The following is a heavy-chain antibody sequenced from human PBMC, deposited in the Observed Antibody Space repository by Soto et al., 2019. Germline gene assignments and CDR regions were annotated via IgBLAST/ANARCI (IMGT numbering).Heavy chain of an antibody. CDR2: IYYSGST. Sequence: SETLSLTCTVSGGSISSYYWSWIRQPPGKGLEWIGYIYYSGSTNYNPSLKSRVTISVDTSKNQFSLKLSSVTAADTAVYYCARDGGAASSSWYGWFDPWGQGTLVTVSS. D-gene: IGHD6-13*01. J-gene: IGHJ5*02. V-gene: IGHV4-59*01. CDR3: ARDGGAASSSWYGWFDP. CDR1: GGSISSYY.